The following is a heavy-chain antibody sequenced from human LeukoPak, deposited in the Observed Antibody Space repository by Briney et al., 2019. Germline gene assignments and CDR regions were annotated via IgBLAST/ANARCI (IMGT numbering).Heavy chain of an antibody. CDR3: ATGSSGYDNYYYYGMDV. D-gene: IGHD5-12*01. CDR1: GYTFTNYA. J-gene: IGHJ6*02. CDR2: INTNTGNP. V-gene: IGHV7-4-1*02. Sequence: ASVKVSCKASGYTFTNYAMNWVRQAPGQGLEWMGWINTNTGNPTYAQGFTGRFVFSLDTSVSTAYLQISSLEAEDTAVYYCATGSSGYDNYYYYGMDVWGQGTTVTVSS.